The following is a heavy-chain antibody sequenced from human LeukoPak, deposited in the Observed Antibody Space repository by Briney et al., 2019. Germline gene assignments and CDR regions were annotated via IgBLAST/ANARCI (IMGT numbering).Heavy chain of an antibody. CDR3: ALLMMYAIDFDY. CDR2: INSSGGST. V-gene: IGHV3-23*01. Sequence: GGSLRLSCVASGFTFRSYAMSWVRQAPGKGLEWVSTINSSGGSTYYADSLKGRFTTSRDISKNTLYLQMNRLRAEDTAIYYCALLMMYAIDFDYWGQGTLVTVSS. J-gene: IGHJ4*02. CDR1: GFTFRSYA. D-gene: IGHD2-8*01.